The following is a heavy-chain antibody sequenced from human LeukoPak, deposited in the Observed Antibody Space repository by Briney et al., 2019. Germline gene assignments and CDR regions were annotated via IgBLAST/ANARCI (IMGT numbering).Heavy chain of an antibody. CDR3: ARDLTSGWYGFDY. Sequence: ETLSLTCTVSGGSISSSSYYWGWVRQAPGKGLEWVSYISDSMSTIYYADSVKGRFTISRDNAKNSLYLQMNSLRAEDTAVYYCARDLTSGWYGFDYWGQGTLVTVSS. J-gene: IGHJ4*02. CDR2: ISDSMSTI. D-gene: IGHD6-19*01. CDR1: GGSISSSSYY. V-gene: IGHV3-48*01.